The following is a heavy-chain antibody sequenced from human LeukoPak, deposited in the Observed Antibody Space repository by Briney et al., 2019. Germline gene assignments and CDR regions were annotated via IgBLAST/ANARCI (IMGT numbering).Heavy chain of an antibody. J-gene: IGHJ4*02. V-gene: IGHV3-20*04. CDR1: GFTFDDYG. Sequence: VGSLRLSCAASGFTFDDYGMSWVRQAPGKGLEWVSGINWNGGSTGYADSVKGRFTISRDNVKNSLYLQMNSLRAEDTAVYYCARDLSGPTSYWGQGTLVTVSS. CDR2: INWNGGST. D-gene: IGHD3-16*02. CDR3: ARDLSGPTSY.